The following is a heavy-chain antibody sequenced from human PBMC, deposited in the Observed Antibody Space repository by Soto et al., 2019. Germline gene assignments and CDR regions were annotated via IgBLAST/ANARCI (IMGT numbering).Heavy chain of an antibody. J-gene: IGHJ6*02. CDR2: ISGSGGST. V-gene: IGHV3-23*01. D-gene: IGHD4-4*01. Sequence: LRLSCAASGFTFSSYAMSWVRQAPGKGLEWVSAISGSGGSTYYADSVKGRFTISRDNSKNTLYLQMNSLRAEDTAVYYCAKVPTTGSYYYYGMDVWAQGTTVTVSS. CDR1: GFTFSSYA. CDR3: AKVPTTGSYYYYGMDV.